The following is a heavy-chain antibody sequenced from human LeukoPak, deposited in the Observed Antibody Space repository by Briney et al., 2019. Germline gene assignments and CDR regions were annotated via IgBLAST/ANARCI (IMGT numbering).Heavy chain of an antibody. CDR3: TRETSSRYFDY. Sequence: ASVRVSCKASGYTFTSYDINWVRQATGQGLEWMGWMNPNSGNTGYAQKFQGRVTMTRNTSISTAYMELSSLRSEDTAVYYCTRETSSRYFDYWGQGTLVTVSS. CDR2: MNPNSGNT. CDR1: GYTFTSYD. J-gene: IGHJ4*02. V-gene: IGHV1-8*01.